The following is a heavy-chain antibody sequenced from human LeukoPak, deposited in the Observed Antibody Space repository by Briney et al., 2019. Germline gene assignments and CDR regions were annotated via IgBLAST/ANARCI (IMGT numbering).Heavy chain of an antibody. V-gene: IGHV3-30*03. CDR2: ISYDGSNK. Sequence: GGSLRLSCAASGFTFSSYGMHWVRQAPGKGLEWVAVISYDGSNKYYADSVKGRFTISRDNSKNTLYLQMNSLRAEDTAVYYCARASDTYYYDSPPLAFDYWGQGTLVTVSS. J-gene: IGHJ4*02. CDR3: ARASDTYYYDSPPLAFDY. CDR1: GFTFSSYG. D-gene: IGHD3-22*01.